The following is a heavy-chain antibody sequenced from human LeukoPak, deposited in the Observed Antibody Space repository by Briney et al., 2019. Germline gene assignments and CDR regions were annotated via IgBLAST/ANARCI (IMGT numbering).Heavy chain of an antibody. V-gene: IGHV1-2*02. D-gene: IGHD2-15*01. J-gene: IGHJ3*02. CDR2: INPNTGGT. Sequence: ASVKVSCKASGYIFTSYAMNWVRQAPGQGLEWVGWINPNTGGTNYAQNFHGRVTLTRDTSISTAYMELSSLRSDDTAVYYCARTPGAFDIWGQGTMVTVSS. CDR3: ARTPGAFDI. CDR1: GYIFTSYA.